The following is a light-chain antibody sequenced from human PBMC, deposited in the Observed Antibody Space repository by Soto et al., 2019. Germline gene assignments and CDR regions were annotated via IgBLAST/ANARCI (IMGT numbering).Light chain of an antibody. CDR1: SSNIGANYD. Sequence: QSVLAQPPSVSGTPGQRVTISCTRSSSNIGANYDVHWYQHLPGTAPKLLISNDSNRPSGVPDRFSGSKSGTSASLGITGLQAEDEADYYCQSYDSSLRGWVFGGGTKLTVL. V-gene: IGLV1-40*01. J-gene: IGLJ3*02. CDR3: QSYDSSLRGWV. CDR2: NDS.